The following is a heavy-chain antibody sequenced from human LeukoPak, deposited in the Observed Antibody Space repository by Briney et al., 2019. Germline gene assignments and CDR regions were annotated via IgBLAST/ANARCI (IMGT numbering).Heavy chain of an antibody. CDR2: MSDDGTVT. Sequence: GGSLRLSCEVSGLPFSRSWMHWVRQLPGRGLMWVSSMSDDGTVTTYADSVKGRFIISRDNAKNTLYLQLNSLRGGDTALYFCATAYSGFAYNWFDPWGQGTLVTVSS. J-gene: IGHJ5*02. CDR3: ATAYSGFAYNWFDP. D-gene: IGHD5-12*01. V-gene: IGHV3-74*01. CDR1: GLPFSRSW.